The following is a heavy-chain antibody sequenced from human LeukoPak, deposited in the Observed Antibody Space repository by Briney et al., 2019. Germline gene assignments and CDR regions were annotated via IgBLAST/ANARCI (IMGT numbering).Heavy chain of an antibody. Sequence: SETLSLTCTVSGGSVTSSSFYWGWICQPPGRGLEWIGTMYYSGSTYYSPSLKSRVTLFTDSSKNHFSLKVNSVTAADTAVYYCVRGGSFEAFDIWGQGTMVTVSS. CDR1: GGSVTSSSFY. J-gene: IGHJ3*02. V-gene: IGHV4-39*02. CDR3: VRGGSFEAFDI. D-gene: IGHD1-26*01. CDR2: MYYSGST.